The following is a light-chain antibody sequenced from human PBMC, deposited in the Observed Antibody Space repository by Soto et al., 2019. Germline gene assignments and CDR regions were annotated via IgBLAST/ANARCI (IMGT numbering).Light chain of an antibody. CDR3: QQRSNWPPT. Sequence: EIVMTQSPATLSVSPGERATLSCRASQSVRSNLAWYQQKPGRAPRLLMYGASNRVTGVPARFSGSGSGTDFTLTISSVQSEDFAIYYCQQRSNWPPTFGQGTRLEIK. CDR1: QSVRSN. J-gene: IGKJ5*01. CDR2: GAS. V-gene: IGKV3-15*01.